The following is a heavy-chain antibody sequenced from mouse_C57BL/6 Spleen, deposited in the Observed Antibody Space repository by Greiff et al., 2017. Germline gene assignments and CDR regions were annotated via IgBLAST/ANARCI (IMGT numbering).Heavy chain of an antibody. Sequence: EVMLVESGGGLVQPGGSLSLSCAASGFTFTDYYMSWVRQPPGKALEWLGFIRNKANGYTTEYSASVKGRFTISRDNSQIILYLQMNVLLAEDSATYYCASYNDYGSSFWYFDFWGTGTTLTVSS. CDR3: ASYNDYGSSFWYFDF. D-gene: IGHD1-1*01. J-gene: IGHJ1*03. CDR2: IRNKANGYTT. V-gene: IGHV7-3*01. CDR1: GFTFTDYY.